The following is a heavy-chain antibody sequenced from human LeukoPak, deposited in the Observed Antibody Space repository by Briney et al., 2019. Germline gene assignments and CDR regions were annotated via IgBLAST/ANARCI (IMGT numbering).Heavy chain of an antibody. D-gene: IGHD1-1*01. CDR1: GFSFSDSY. J-gene: IGHJ5*02. Sequence: PGGSLRLSCVVSGFSFSDSYMTWIRQTPGKGLEWLAYISGSGSDIYYADSVKGRFTISRDNAKNSLYLQMNGLRAEDTAVYYCARGATDVTRWFDPWGQGTRVTVSS. V-gene: IGHV3-11*04. CDR2: ISGSGSDI. CDR3: ARGATDVTRWFDP.